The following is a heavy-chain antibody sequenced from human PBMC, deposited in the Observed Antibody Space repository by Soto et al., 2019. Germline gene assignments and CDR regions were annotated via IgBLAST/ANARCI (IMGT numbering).Heavy chain of an antibody. CDR2: ISSTTNYI. CDR1: GFTFTRYS. CDR3: ARETEDLTSNFDY. V-gene: IGHV3-21*06. Sequence: GGSLRLSCAASGFTFTRYSMNWVRQAPGKGLEWVSSISSTTNYIYYGDSMKGRFTISRDNAKNSLYLEMNSLRAEDTAVYYCARETEDLTSNFDYRGQGTMVTVSS. J-gene: IGHJ4*02.